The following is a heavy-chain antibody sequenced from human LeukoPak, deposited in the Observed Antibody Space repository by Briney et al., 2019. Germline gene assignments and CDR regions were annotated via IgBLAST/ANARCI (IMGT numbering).Heavy chain of an antibody. CDR3: ARSPRDSSGYYPF. Sequence: ASVKVSCKASGYTFTGYYMHWVRQAPGQGLEWMGWINPNSGGTNYAQKFQGRVTMTRDTSISTAYMELSRLRSDDTAVYYCARSPRDSSGYYPFWGQGTLVTVSS. V-gene: IGHV1-2*02. J-gene: IGHJ4*02. D-gene: IGHD3-22*01. CDR2: INPNSGGT. CDR1: GYTFTGYY.